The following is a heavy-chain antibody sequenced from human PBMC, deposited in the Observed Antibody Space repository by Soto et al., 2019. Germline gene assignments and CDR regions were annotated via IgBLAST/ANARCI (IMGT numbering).Heavy chain of an antibody. V-gene: IGHV3-15*01. CDR2: IKSKADGGTT. CDR3: TSLYYGH. Sequence: EVQLVESGGDLVKPGGSLRLSCAASEFTFANAWISWVRQAPGKGLEWVGRIKSKADGGTTDYAAPVKCRYTISRDESQSTLYMQMNSLKTEDTAVYYCTSLYYGHWGQGTLVTVSS. J-gene: IGHJ4*02. CDR1: EFTFANAW. D-gene: IGHD4-17*01.